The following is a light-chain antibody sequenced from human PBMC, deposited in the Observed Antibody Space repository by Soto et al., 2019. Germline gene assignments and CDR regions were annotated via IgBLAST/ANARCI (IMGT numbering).Light chain of an antibody. J-gene: IGKJ1*01. CDR3: QQYENYWT. V-gene: IGKV1-5*03. CDR1: QSISSW. Sequence: DIQMTQSPSTLSASVGDRVTITCRASQSISSWLAWYQQKPGSAPKLLIYKASSLESGVPSRFSGSGSGTEFTLTISSLQPEDFGIYYCQQYENYWTFGQGTKVDIK. CDR2: KAS.